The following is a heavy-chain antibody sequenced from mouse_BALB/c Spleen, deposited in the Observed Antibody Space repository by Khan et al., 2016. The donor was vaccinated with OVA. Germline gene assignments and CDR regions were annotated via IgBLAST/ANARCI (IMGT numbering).Heavy chain of an antibody. CDR3: WRSLYYDGSAYEGFAY. D-gene: IGHD1-1*01. Sequence: VQLKQSGPELVKPGASVKMSCKASGYTFTSYVMHWVKQKPGQGLEWIGYISPNSDGSKYNEKFRGKATLTSDKSSSTVYMELSSLTSEDSAVYYWWRSLYYDGSAYEGFAYWGQGTLVTVSA. J-gene: IGHJ3*01. V-gene: IGHV1S136*01. CDR2: ISPNSDGS. CDR1: GYTFTSYV.